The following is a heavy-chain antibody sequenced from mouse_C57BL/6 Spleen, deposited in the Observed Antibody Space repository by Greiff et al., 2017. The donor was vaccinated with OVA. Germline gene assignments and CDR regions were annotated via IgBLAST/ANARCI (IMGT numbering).Heavy chain of an antibody. CDR3: ARHEEGNLLHGFAY. CDR1: GYTFTEYT. Sequence: VMLVESGAELVKPGASVKLSCKASGYTFTEYTIHWVKQRSGQGLEWIGWFYPGSGSIKYNEKFKGKAPLTSDKSSSTVYMELSRLTSEDSAVYYGARHEEGNLLHGFAYWGQGTLVTVSA. J-gene: IGHJ3*01. V-gene: IGHV1-62-2*01. CDR2: FYPGSGSI. D-gene: IGHD2-1*01.